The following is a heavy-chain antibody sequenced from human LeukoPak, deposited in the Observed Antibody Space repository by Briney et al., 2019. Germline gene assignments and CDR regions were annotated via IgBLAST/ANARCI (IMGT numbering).Heavy chain of an antibody. Sequence: SVTVSFKASGGTFSSHAIAWVRQAPGQGPEWMGGIIPISGTANYAQKFQGGVTITTDESTSTAYMELSSLTSDDTAVYYCARGLQYQLLKALGYYYMDVWGEGTTVTVSS. D-gene: IGHD2-2*01. J-gene: IGHJ6*03. CDR3: ARGLQYQLLKALGYYYMDV. V-gene: IGHV1-69*05. CDR2: IIPISGTA. CDR1: GGTFSSHA.